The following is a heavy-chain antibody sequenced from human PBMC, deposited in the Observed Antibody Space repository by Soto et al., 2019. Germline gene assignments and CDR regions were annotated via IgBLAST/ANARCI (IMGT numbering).Heavy chain of an antibody. Sequence: QITLKESGPTLVNPTQTLTLTCTFSGSSISTSGVGVGWIRQPPGKALEGLALIYWDDDKRDSPSLKSRLSIAKDTSKNQVFFTMTNMDPVNTVTYYCAHGLPYCTEAVWYTENFYFYGMDVWGQGTTVTVSS. D-gene: IGHD2-8*01. CDR3: AHGLPYCTEAVWYTENFYFYGMDV. V-gene: IGHV2-5*02. CDR2: IYWDDDK. J-gene: IGHJ6*02. CDR1: GSSISTSGVG.